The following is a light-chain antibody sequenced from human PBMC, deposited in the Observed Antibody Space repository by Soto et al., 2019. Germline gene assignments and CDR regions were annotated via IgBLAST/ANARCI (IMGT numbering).Light chain of an antibody. V-gene: IGLV2-14*01. CDR2: DVS. CDR1: SSDVGGYNY. CDR3: SSYTSGSTLV. Sequence: QSALTQPASGSGSPGQSITISCTGTSSDVGGYNYVSGYQQHPGKAPKLMSYDVSNRPSGVSNRFSGSKSGNTASLTIYGLQAEDAAAYYCSSYTSGSTLVFGGGTKLTVL. J-gene: IGLJ2*01.